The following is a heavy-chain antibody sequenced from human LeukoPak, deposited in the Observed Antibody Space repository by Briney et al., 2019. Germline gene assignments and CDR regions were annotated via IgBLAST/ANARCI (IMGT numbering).Heavy chain of an antibody. D-gene: IGHD4-23*01. J-gene: IGHJ4*02. V-gene: IGHV3-7*01. Sequence: GGSLRLSCAASGFTFSSYWMSWVRQAPGKGLEWVANIKQDGSEKYYVDSVKGRFTISRDNAKNSLYLQMNSLRAEDTAVYYCARVVSGKTYYFDYWGQGTLVTVSS. CDR3: ARVVSGKTYYFDY. CDR1: GFTFSSYW. CDR2: IKQDGSEK.